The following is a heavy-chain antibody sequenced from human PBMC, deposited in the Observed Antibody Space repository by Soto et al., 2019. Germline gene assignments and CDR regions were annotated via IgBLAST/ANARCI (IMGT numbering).Heavy chain of an antibody. CDR1: GYTFTGYY. D-gene: IGHD3-3*01. J-gene: IGHJ3*02. V-gene: IGHV1-2*02. Sequence: ASVKVSCKASGYTFTGYYMHCVLQSPGQWLEWMGWINPNSGGTNYAQKFQGRVTMTRDTSISTAYMELSRLRSDDTAVYYCASYDFWSGPGAFDIWGQGTMVTVSS. CDR2: INPNSGGT. CDR3: ASYDFWSGPGAFDI.